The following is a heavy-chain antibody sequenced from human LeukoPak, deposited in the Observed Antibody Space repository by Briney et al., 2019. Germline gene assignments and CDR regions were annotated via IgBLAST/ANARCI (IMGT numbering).Heavy chain of an antibody. V-gene: IGHV4-59*01. CDR1: GDSISYYY. CDR2: IYYSGNT. J-gene: IGHJ4*02. Sequence: PSETLSLTCTVSGDSISYYYWSWIRQPPGKGLEWIGKIYYSGNTNYNPSLKSRVTISVDTSKNQFSLKLSSVTAADTAVYYCARVRGYSYGSSDFDYWGQGTLATVSS. D-gene: IGHD5-18*01. CDR3: ARVRGYSYGSSDFDY.